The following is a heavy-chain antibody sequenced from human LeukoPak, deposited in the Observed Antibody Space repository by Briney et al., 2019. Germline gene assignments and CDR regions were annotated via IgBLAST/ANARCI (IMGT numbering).Heavy chain of an antibody. V-gene: IGHV4-39*01. Sequence: SETLSLTCSVSGGSISSSDYYWGWIRQPPGERLEWLGTIYYNGNTYYNPSLQTRVIISVDTSKNQFSLKLTSVTAPDTAVYYCARTVGTHRFDYWGQGILVTVSS. J-gene: IGHJ4*02. CDR2: IYYNGNT. CDR1: GGSISSSDYY. D-gene: IGHD4-23*01. CDR3: ARTVGTHRFDY.